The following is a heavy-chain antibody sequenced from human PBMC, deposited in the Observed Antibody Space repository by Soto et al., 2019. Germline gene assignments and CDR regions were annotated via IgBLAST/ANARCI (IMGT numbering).Heavy chain of an antibody. J-gene: IGHJ6*02. Sequence: SETRSLTCXVXGGSISSGDYYWSWIRQPPGKGLEWIGYIYYSGSTYYNPSLKSRVTISVDTSKNQFSLKLSSVTAADTAVYYCAREDEDTSYGMDVWGQGTTVTVSS. V-gene: IGHV4-30-4*01. CDR2: IYYSGST. CDR1: GGSISSGDYY. CDR3: AREDEDTSYGMDV. D-gene: IGHD2-15*01.